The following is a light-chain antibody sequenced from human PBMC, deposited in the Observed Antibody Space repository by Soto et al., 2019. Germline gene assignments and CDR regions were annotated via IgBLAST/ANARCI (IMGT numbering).Light chain of an antibody. V-gene: IGKV1-5*01. J-gene: IGKJ4*01. CDR3: QQYNSYPRT. Sequence: DIQMTQSPSTLSASVGDRVTITCRASQSISSWLAWYQQKPGKAPKLLIYDASSLESGVPSRFSGSGSGTEFSLTISSLQPDDFATYYCQQYNSYPRTFGGGTKVEIK. CDR2: DAS. CDR1: QSISSW.